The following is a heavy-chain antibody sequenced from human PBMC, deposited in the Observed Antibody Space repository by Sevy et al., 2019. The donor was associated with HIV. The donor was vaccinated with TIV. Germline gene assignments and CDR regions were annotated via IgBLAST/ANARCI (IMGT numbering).Heavy chain of an antibody. CDR2: ISSRSTYI. CDR3: ARDGGCSTTTCLLYFDY. CDR1: GFTFSNYY. D-gene: IGHD2-2*01. J-gene: IGHJ4*02. V-gene: IGHV3-21*06. Sequence: GGSLRLSCAASGFTFSNYYMNWVRQAPGKGLEWVSSISSRSTYIYCADSVKGRFTISRDNAKNSLYLQMNSLSPDDTAIYFCARDGGCSTTTCLLYFDYWGQRTLVTVSS.